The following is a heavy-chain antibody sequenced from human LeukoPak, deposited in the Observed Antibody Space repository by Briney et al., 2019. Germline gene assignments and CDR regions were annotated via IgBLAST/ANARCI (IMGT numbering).Heavy chain of an antibody. V-gene: IGHV3-23*01. CDR1: GFTFGTYA. CDR2: ISDNGYTT. J-gene: IGHJ4*02. CDR3: AKDLAVLGYCSSTTCEFDS. D-gene: IGHD2-2*01. Sequence: GGSLRLSCEASGFTFGTYAMGWVRQAPGKGLEWVSGISDNGYTTYYRDSVKGRSTISRDNSKNTLFLHMNSLRAEDTAVYFCAKDLAVLGYCSSTTCEFDSWGQGALVTVSS.